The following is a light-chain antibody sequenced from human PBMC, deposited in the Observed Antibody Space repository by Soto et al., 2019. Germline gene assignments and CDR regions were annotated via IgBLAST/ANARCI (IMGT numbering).Light chain of an antibody. CDR1: QSVSNN. CDR2: DAS. Sequence: ILMTQSPATLSVSPGERATLSCRASQSVSNNLAWYQQKPGQAPRLLIYDASTRATGIPARFSGSGSVTEFTLTISGLQSEDFAVYYCQQDNNWTPWTFGQGTKVEIK. V-gene: IGKV3-15*01. CDR3: QQDNNWTPWT. J-gene: IGKJ1*01.